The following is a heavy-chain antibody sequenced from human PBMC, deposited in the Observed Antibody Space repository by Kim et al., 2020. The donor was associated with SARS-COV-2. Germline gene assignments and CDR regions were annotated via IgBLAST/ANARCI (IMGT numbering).Heavy chain of an antibody. CDR3: ARGGWVAATLSVFDY. D-gene: IGHD2-15*01. Sequence: QKFQGWVTMTRDTSISTAYMELSRLRSDDTAVYYCARGGWVAATLSVFDYWGQGTLVTVSS. J-gene: IGHJ4*02. V-gene: IGHV1-2*04.